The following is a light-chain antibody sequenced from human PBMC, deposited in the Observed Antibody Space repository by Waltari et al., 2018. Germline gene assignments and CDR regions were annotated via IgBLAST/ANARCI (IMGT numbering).Light chain of an antibody. J-gene: IGLJ3*02. CDR1: TSNIGSNY. CDR3: AVWDDSLSGWV. Sequence: QSVLTQPPSASGPPGQRVTIFCSGSTSNIGSNYVYWYQHPPGTAPKVLIYRNNQRPSGVPDRFSGSKSDTSASLAISGLRSEDDAHYYCAVWDDSLSGWVFGGGTKVTVL. V-gene: IGLV1-47*01. CDR2: RNN.